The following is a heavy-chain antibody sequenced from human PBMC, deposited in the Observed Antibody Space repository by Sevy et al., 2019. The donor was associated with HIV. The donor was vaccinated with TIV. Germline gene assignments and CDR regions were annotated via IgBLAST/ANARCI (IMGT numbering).Heavy chain of an antibody. V-gene: IGHV3-11*01. Sequence: GGSLRLSCAASGFTFSDYYMSWVRQAPGKGLEWVSFISNSGSTIYYADSVKGRFTISRDNAKNSLYLQMNSLRAEDTAVYYCARELRVSTMVRDAFDYWGQGTMVTVSS. CDR1: GFTFSDYY. J-gene: IGHJ4*01. D-gene: IGHD3-10*01. CDR2: ISNSGSTI. CDR3: ARELRVSTMVRDAFDY.